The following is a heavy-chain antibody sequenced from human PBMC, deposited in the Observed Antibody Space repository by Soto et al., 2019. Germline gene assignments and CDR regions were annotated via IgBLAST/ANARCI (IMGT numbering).Heavy chain of an antibody. Sequence: QVQLQESGPGLVQPSETLSLTCTVSGDSISNYYWSWIRQPAGKGLEWIGRIYTSGSTDYNPSLKSRVTISIDTSKNQFSLKVTSMTAADTGVYYCARERREEIHDGYDIDYWGQGTLVTVSS. D-gene: IGHD5-12*01. V-gene: IGHV4-4*07. CDR1: GDSISNYY. J-gene: IGHJ4*02. CDR3: ARERREEIHDGYDIDY. CDR2: IYTSGST.